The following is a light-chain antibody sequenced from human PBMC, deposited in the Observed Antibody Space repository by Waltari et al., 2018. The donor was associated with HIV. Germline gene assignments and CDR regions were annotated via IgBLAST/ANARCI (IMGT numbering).Light chain of an antibody. CDR2: WAS. Sequence: DIVMTQSPDSLTVSLGEGATLNCESSQNVLNSSTHKYCLSWFQQKAGQPPSLLIYWASTRESGVPDRFSGGGSGTNFTLTINSLQAEDVAIYYCQQCYGTPFTFGQGTKLEFK. V-gene: IGKV4-1*01. J-gene: IGKJ2*01. CDR1: QNVLNSSTHKYC. CDR3: QQCYGTPFT.